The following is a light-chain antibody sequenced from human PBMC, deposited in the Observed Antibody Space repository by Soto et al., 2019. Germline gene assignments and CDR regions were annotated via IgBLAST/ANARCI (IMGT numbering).Light chain of an antibody. CDR2: RTA. CDR1: SSNIGTNF. CDR3: AAWDDSLSVVV. Sequence: QSVVTQPPSASGTPGQRVTISCSGSSSNIGTNFVYWYQHLPGTAPKLLIYRTAQRPSGVPDRFSGSKSGTSASLAISGLRSDDEADYFCAAWDDSLSVVVFGGGTKLTVL. J-gene: IGLJ2*01. V-gene: IGLV1-47*01.